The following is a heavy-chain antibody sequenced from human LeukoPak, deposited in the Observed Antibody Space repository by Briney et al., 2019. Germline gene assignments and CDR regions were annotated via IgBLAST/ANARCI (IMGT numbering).Heavy chain of an antibody. CDR2: INHSGST. D-gene: IGHD3-3*01. CDR3: ARGSARVFDFWSGYPAPLDY. J-gene: IGHJ4*02. Sequence: SETLSLTCAVYGGSFSGYYWSWIRQPPGKGLEWIGEINHSGSTNYNPSLKSRVTISVDTFKNQFSLKLSSVTAADTAVYYCARGSARVFDFWSGYPAPLDYWGQGTLVTVSS. CDR1: GGSFSGYY. V-gene: IGHV4-34*01.